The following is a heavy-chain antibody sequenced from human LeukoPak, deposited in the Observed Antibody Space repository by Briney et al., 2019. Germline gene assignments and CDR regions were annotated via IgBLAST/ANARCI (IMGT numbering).Heavy chain of an antibody. CDR1: GITVSRNH. D-gene: IGHD5-24*01. Sequence: GGSLTLSCAASGITVSRNHMSWVRQAPGKGLEWVSGIYSGGSTFDADSVKGRFTSSRDTSKNTFYLQINSLRVEDTAVYYCAREATAPRLFSTDYYYYMDVWGKGTTVTVSS. CDR2: IYSGGST. CDR3: AREATAPRLFSTDYYYYMDV. J-gene: IGHJ6*03. V-gene: IGHV3-66*02.